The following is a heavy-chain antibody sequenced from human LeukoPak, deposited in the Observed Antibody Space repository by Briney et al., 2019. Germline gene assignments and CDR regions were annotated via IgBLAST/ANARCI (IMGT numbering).Heavy chain of an antibody. CDR3: ASHEYSSSWYFDY. D-gene: IGHD6-13*01. V-gene: IGHV4-61*02. J-gene: IGHJ4*02. CDR2: IYTSGST. CDR1: GGSISSGSYL. Sequence: SQTLSLTCTVSGGSISSGSYLWSWIRQPAGRGLEWIGRIYTSGSTNYNPSLKSRVTISVDTSKNQFSLKLSSVTAADTAVYYCASHEYSSSWYFDYWGQGTLVTVSS.